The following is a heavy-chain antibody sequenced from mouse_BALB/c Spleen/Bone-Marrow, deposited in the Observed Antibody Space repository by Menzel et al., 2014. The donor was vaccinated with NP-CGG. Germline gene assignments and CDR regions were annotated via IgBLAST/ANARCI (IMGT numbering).Heavy chain of an antibody. CDR1: GFTFSSYD. Sequence: EVQVVESGGVLVQPGGSLKLSCAASGFTFSSYDMSWVRQTPDKRLKLVATINTNGGTTYYPDSVKGRFTISRDNAKSTLYLQMSSLKSADTAIYYCARNRYDWFAYWGQGTLVTVSA. V-gene: IGHV5-6-3*01. D-gene: IGHD2-14*01. CDR3: ARNRYDWFAY. J-gene: IGHJ3*01. CDR2: INTNGGTT.